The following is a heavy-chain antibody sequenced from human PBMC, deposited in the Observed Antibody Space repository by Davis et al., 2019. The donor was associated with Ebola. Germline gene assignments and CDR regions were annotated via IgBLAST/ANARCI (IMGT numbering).Heavy chain of an antibody. CDR1: GFTFSIYE. Sequence: GSLRLSCAASGFTFSIYEMNWVRQAPGKGLEWVSSISSSSSYIYYADSVKGRFTISRDNAKNSLYLQMNSLRAEDTAVYYCARDRRWELLKGFDYWGQGTLVTVSS. CDR2: ISSSSSYI. CDR3: ARDRRWELLKGFDY. V-gene: IGHV3-21*01. D-gene: IGHD1-26*01. J-gene: IGHJ4*02.